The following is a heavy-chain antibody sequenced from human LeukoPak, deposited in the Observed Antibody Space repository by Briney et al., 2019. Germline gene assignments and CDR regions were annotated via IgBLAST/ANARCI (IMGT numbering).Heavy chain of an antibody. V-gene: IGHV3-7*03. CDR1: GFSFSDYW. J-gene: IGHJ4*02. CDR2: INRDGSEK. D-gene: IGHD6-13*01. CDR3: ARGGYISSWYWVY. Sequence: GGSLRLSCAASGFSFSDYWMTWVRQAPGKALEWVANINRDGSEKYYVDSVKSRFTISRDSPKNSLYLQMNNLRAEDTATYYCARGGYISSWYWVYWGQGTLVTVSS.